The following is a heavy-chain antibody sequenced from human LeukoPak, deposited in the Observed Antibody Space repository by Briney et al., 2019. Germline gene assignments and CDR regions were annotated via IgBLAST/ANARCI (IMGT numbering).Heavy chain of an antibody. Sequence: ASVKVSCKASGYTFTSYDINWVRQATGQGLEWMGWMNPNSGNTGYAQKFQGRVTMTRNTSISTAYMELSSLRSEDTAVYYCARYYYGSGSYGLNWFDPWGQGTLVTVSS. CDR1: GYTFTSYD. CDR3: ARYYYGSGSYGLNWFDP. V-gene: IGHV1-8*01. J-gene: IGHJ5*02. D-gene: IGHD3-10*01. CDR2: MNPNSGNT.